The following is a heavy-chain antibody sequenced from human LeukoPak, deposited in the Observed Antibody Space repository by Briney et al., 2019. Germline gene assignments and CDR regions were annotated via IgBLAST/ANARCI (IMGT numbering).Heavy chain of an antibody. Sequence: SETLSLTCTVSGGSISSHYWSWIRQPPGKGLEGIGYIYYSGSTNYNPSLKSRVTISVDTSKNQFSLKLSSVTAADTAVYYCARVGGYYDSSGYYSYFDYWGQGTLVTVSS. V-gene: IGHV4-59*11. CDR3: ARVGGYYDSSGYYSYFDY. CDR1: GGSISSHY. CDR2: IYYSGST. J-gene: IGHJ4*02. D-gene: IGHD3-22*01.